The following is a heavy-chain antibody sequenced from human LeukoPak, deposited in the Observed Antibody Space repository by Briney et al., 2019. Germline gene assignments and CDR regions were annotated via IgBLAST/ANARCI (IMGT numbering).Heavy chain of an antibody. CDR2: INHSGST. V-gene: IGHV4-34*01. CDR1: GGSLSGYC. CDR3: ARSAIDGSGVPDY. D-gene: IGHD3-10*01. J-gene: IGHJ4*02. Sequence: PSETMSLTCAVYGGSLSGYCWSWIRQPPGKGLEWIGEINHSGSTNYNPSLKSRVTISVDTSNNQCSLKLISVTAADTAVYYCARSAIDGSGVPDYWGQGTLVTVSS.